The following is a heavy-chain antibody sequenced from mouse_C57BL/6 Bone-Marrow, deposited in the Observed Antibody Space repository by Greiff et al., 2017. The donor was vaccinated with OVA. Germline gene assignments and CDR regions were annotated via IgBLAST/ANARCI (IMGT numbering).Heavy chain of an antibody. J-gene: IGHJ2*01. CDR3: ARGDSSGYYFDY. CDR2: ISNGGGST. V-gene: IGHV5-12*01. Sequence: EVLLVESGGGLVQPGGSLKLSCAASGFTFSDYYMYWVRQTPEKRLEWVAYISNGGGSTYYPDTVKGRFTIYRDNAKNTLYLQMSRLKSENTAMYYCARGDSSGYYFDYWGQGTTLTVSS. CDR1: GFTFSDYY. D-gene: IGHD3-2*02.